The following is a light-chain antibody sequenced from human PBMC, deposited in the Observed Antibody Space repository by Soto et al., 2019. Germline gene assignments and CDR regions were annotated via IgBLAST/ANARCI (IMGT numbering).Light chain of an antibody. CDR2: LNSDGRH. J-gene: IGLJ2*01. CDR3: QTWGTGILV. CDR1: SGHSSYA. V-gene: IGLV4-69*01. Sequence: QPVLTQSPSASASLGASVTLTCTLSSGHSSYAIAWHQQQPEKGPRYLMKLNSDGRHSKGDGIPDRFSGSSSGTERYLTISSLQSEDEADYYCQTWGTGILVFGGGTKLTVL.